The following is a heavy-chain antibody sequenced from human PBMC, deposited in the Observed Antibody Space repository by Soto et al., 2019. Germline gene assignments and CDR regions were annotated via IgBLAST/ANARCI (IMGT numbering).Heavy chain of an antibody. D-gene: IGHD4-17*01. CDR1: GYTSTGYY. Sequence: GASVKVSCKASGYTSTGYYMHWVRQAPGQGLEWMGWINPNSGGTNYAQKFQGWVTMTRDTSISTAYMELSRLRSDDTAVYYCARVSTVTNRDYYYGMDVWGQGTTVTVSS. V-gene: IGHV1-2*04. CDR3: ARVSTVTNRDYYYGMDV. CDR2: INPNSGGT. J-gene: IGHJ6*02.